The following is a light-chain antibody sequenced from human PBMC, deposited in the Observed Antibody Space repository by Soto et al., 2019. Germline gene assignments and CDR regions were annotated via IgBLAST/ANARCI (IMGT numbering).Light chain of an antibody. CDR2: DAS. CDR1: QSISSW. J-gene: IGKJ2*01. Sequence: DIQMTQSPSTLSASVGDRVTITCRASQSISSWLAWYQQKPGKAPKFLIYDASNLESGVPSRFSGSGSGTEFTLTISSLQPDDSAAYYCLQDYNYPFTFGQGTKVDIK. V-gene: IGKV1-5*01. CDR3: LQDYNYPFT.